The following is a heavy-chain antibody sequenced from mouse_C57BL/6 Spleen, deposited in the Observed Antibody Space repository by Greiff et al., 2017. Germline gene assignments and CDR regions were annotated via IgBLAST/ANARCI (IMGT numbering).Heavy chain of an antibody. CDR2: INPSTGGT. D-gene: IGHD2-3*01. Sequence: EVQLQQSGPELVKPGASVKISCKASGYSFTGYYMNWVKQSPEKSLEWIGVINPSTGGTTYNQKFKAKATLTVDKSSSTAYMQLKSLTSEDSAVYYCAWDGYLYAMDYWGQGTSVTVSS. J-gene: IGHJ4*01. CDR1: GYSFTGYY. V-gene: IGHV1-42*01. CDR3: AWDGYLYAMDY.